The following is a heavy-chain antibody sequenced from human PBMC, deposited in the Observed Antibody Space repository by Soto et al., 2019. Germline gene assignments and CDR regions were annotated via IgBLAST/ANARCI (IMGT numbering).Heavy chain of an antibody. D-gene: IGHD6-6*01. V-gene: IGHV6-1*01. CDR3: ARDTSPPSIAARQYYYYGMDV. CDR1: GDSVSSNSAA. CDR2: TYYRSKWYN. Sequence: SQTLSLTCAISGDSVSSNSAAWNWIRQSPSRGLEWLGRTYYRSKWYNDYAVSVKSRITINPDTSKNQFSLQLNSVTPEDTAVYYCARDTSPPSIAARQYYYYGMDVWGQGTKVTVSS. J-gene: IGHJ6*02.